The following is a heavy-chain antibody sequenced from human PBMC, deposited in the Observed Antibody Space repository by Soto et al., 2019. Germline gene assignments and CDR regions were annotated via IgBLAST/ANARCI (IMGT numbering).Heavy chain of an antibody. CDR2: IKSKTDGGTT. D-gene: IGHD2-15*01. V-gene: IGHV3-15*01. CDR1: GFTFSNAW. CDR3: TTGVDCSGGSCYGKHYYYGMDV. Sequence: GGSLRLSCAASGFTFSNAWMSWVRQAPGKGLEWVGRIKSKTDGGTTDYAAPVKGRFTISRDDSKNTLYLQMNSLKTEDTAVYYCTTGVDCSGGSCYGKHYYYGMDVWGQGTTVTVSS. J-gene: IGHJ6*02.